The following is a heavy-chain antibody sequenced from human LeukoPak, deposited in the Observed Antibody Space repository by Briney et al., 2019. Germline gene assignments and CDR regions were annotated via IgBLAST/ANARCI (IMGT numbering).Heavy chain of an antibody. CDR2: IYYSGST. CDR3: ARDREYSSSSGGFDP. CDR1: GGSISSGGYY. V-gene: IGHV4-31*03. J-gene: IGHJ5*02. Sequence: PPETLSLTCTVSGGSISSGGYYWSWIRQHPGKGLEWIGYIYYSGSTYYNPSLKSRVTISVDTSKNQFSLKLSSVTAADTAVYYCARDREYSSSSGGFDPWGQGTLVTVSS. D-gene: IGHD6-6*01.